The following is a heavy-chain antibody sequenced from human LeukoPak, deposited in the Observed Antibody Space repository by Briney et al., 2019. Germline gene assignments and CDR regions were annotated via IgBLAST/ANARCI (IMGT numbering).Heavy chain of an antibody. CDR3: ARNPLISGYYSYYMDV. J-gene: IGHJ6*03. V-gene: IGHV3-21*06. CDR2: ISSGGGYT. Sequence: GGSPRLSYAASGFTFSSYSMNWVRQAPGKVLEWVSSISSGGGYTYYADSVKGRFTISRDNAKNSLYLQMNSLRAEDTAVYYCARNPLISGYYSYYMDVWGKGTTVTVSS. D-gene: IGHD3-16*01. CDR1: GFTFSSYS.